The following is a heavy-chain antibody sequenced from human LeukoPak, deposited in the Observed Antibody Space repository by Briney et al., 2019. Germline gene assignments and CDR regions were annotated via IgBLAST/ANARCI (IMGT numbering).Heavy chain of an antibody. V-gene: IGHV4-4*07. Sequence: PSETLSLTCTVSGGSTSSYYWSWIRQPAGKGLEWIGRIYISGSTNYKSSLKSRVTMSVDTSKKQFSLKLSSVTAADTAVYYCARELPVAYPPSWFDIWGQGTMVTVSS. CDR1: GGSTSSYY. D-gene: IGHD2-15*01. CDR3: ARELPVAYPPSWFDI. J-gene: IGHJ3*02. CDR2: IYISGST.